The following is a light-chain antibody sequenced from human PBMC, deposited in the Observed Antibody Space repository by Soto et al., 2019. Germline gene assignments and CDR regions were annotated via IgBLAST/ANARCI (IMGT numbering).Light chain of an antibody. CDR1: QGIRTD. J-gene: IGKJ4*02. CDR2: AAS. V-gene: IGKV1-17*01. CDR3: RQHNSYPLP. Sequence: DIQMTQSPSSLSASVGDRVTITCRARQGIRTDLGWYQQKPGKAPKRLIYAASRLQSGVTSMFSGSGSGTEFTLTISSRQPVDCATYFCRQHNSYPLPFGGGTKVQIK.